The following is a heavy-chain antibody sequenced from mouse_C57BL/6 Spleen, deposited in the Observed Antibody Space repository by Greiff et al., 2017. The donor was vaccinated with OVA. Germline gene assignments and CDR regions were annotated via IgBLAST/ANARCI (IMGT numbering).Heavy chain of an antibody. CDR3: AREYYGSSYAMDY. J-gene: IGHJ4*01. CDR1: GYTFTSYT. Sequence: VQLQQSGPELARPGASVKMSCKASGYTFTSYTMHWVKQRPGQGLEWIGYINPSSGYTKYNQKFKDKATLTADKSSSTAYMQLSSLTSEDSAVYYCAREYYGSSYAMDYWGQGTSVTVSS. CDR2: INPSSGYT. D-gene: IGHD1-1*01. V-gene: IGHV1-4*01.